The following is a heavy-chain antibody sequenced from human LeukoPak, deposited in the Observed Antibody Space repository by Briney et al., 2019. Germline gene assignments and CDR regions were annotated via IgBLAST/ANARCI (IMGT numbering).Heavy chain of an antibody. V-gene: IGHV4-30-2*01. J-gene: IGHJ4*02. CDR3: ARGVGALFDY. CDR1: GGSISSGGYS. CDR2: IYHSGST. Sequence: PSQTLSLSCAVSGGSISSGGYSWSWIRQPPGKGLEWIGYIYHSGSTYYNPSLKSRVTISVDRSKNQFSLKPSSVTAADTAVYYCARGVGALFDYWGQGTLVTVSS. D-gene: IGHD1-26*01.